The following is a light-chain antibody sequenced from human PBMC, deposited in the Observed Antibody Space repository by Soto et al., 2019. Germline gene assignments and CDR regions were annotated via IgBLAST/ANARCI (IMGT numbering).Light chain of an antibody. CDR2: GAS. Sequence: EIVLTQSPVTLSLSPGERASLSCKASQSVSSRYLAWYQQNPGQAPRLLIYGASSRATGIPDRFSGSGSGTDFTLTITRLEPEDFAVYYCQQYSSSPPELTFGGGTKVDIK. CDR3: QQYSSSPPELT. V-gene: IGKV3-20*01. CDR1: QSVSSRY. J-gene: IGKJ4*01.